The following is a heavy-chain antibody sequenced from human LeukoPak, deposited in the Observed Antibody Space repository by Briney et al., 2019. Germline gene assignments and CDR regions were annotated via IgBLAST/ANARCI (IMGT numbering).Heavy chain of an antibody. CDR2: LSFDGSYK. Sequence: GGSLRLSCAASGFTFNSYGMHWVRQAPVKGLEWVAVLSFDGSYKYYADSVKGRFTISRDNSKNTLYLQMSSLRVDDTAVYYCAKGSFSNWFDYWGQGTLVTVSS. J-gene: IGHJ4*02. CDR3: AKGSFSNWFDY. V-gene: IGHV3-30*18. CDR1: GFTFNSYG. D-gene: IGHD4-11*01.